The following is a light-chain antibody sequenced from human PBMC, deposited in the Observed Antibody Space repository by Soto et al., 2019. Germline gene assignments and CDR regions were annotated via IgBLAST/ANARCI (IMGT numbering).Light chain of an antibody. V-gene: IGKV1-6*01. J-gene: IGKJ1*01. CDR1: QDIRTE. CDR3: IQDYNSPRT. CDR2: GAT. Sequence: ALQMTQSPSSLSASVGDRVTITCRASQDIRTELGWYQQKPGKAPKLLIYGATTLQSGVPSRFSGSGSGTDFTLTSSGLQPEHFATYYCIQDYNSPRTFGQRTKVEVK.